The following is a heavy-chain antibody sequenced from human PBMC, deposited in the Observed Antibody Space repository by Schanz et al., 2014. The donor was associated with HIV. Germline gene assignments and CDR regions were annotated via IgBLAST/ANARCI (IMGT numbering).Heavy chain of an antibody. CDR2: ISNDGRNK. CDR3: AKVATWDYYGMDV. CDR1: GFTFSTYG. J-gene: IGHJ6*02. V-gene: IGHV3-30*18. Sequence: QEQLVESGGGVVQPGRSLRLSCAASGFTFSTYGMHWVRQPPGKGLEWEAFISNDGRNKYYADSVKGRFTISRDSSRNTLYLQMNSLRAEDTAVYYCAKVATWDYYGMDVWGQGTTVTVSS.